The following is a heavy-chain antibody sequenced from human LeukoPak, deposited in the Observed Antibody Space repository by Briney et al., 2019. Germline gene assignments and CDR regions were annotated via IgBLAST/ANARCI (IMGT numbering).Heavy chain of an antibody. CDR3: AREGRYRSGSTEGVSDY. CDR1: GYTFTSYG. CDR2: IIPIFGIA. D-gene: IGHD1-26*01. J-gene: IGHJ4*02. Sequence: GASVKVSCKASGYTFTSYGISWVRQAPGQGLEWMGRIIPIFGIANYAQKFQGRVTITADKSTSTAYMELSSLRSEDTAVYYCAREGRYRSGSTEGVSDYWGQGTLVTVSS. V-gene: IGHV1-69*04.